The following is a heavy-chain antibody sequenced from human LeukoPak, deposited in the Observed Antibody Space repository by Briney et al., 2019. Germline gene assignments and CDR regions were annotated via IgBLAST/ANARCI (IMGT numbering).Heavy chain of an antibody. CDR3: ARHDPKSYYYDSSGPFDY. CDR2: IYYSGST. D-gene: IGHD3-22*01. CDR1: GGSISSSSYY. V-gene: IGHV4-39*01. J-gene: IGHJ4*02. Sequence: SEALSLTCTVSGGSISSSSYYWGWIRQPPGKGLEWIGSIYYSGSTYYNPSLKSRVTISVDTSKNQFSLKLSSVTAADTAVYYCARHDPKSYYYDSSGPFDYWGQGTLVTVSS.